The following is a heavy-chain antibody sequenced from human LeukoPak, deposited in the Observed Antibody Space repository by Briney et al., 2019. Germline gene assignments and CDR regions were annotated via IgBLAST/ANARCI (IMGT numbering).Heavy chain of an antibody. CDR1: GGSISSYY. CDR3: ARDPYCSGGSCYLNWFDP. CDR2: IYSSGST. V-gene: IGHV4-4*07. D-gene: IGHD2-15*01. J-gene: IGHJ5*02. Sequence: KPSETLSLTCTVSGGSISSYYWSWIRQPAGKGLGWIGRIYSSGSTNYNPSLKSRVTMSVDTSNNQFSLKLSSVTAADTAVYYCARDPYCSGGSCYLNWFDPWGQGTLVTVSS.